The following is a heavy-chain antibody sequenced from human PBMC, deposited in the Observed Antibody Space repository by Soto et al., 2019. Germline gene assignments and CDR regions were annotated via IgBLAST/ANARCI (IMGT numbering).Heavy chain of an antibody. Sequence: SETLSLTCAVYGGSFSGYYWSWIRQPPGKGLEWLGEINHSGSTNYNPSLKSRVTISVDTSKNQFSLKLSSVTAADTAVYYCARGRGGYWGGDCYHGRAFDYGGQGTLVTVSS. D-gene: IGHD2-21*02. V-gene: IGHV4-34*01. CDR1: GGSFSGYY. J-gene: IGHJ4*02. CDR3: ARGRGGYWGGDCYHGRAFDY. CDR2: INHSGST.